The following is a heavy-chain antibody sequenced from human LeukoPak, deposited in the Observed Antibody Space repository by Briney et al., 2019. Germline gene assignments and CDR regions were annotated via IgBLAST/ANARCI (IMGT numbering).Heavy chain of an antibody. CDR3: ASRGYNPSRIRTFDY. J-gene: IGHJ4*02. CDR2: IFYSGST. V-gene: IGHV4-39*07. D-gene: IGHD5-24*01. Sequence: SETLSLTCTVSGGSISSSSYYWGWIRQPPGKGLEWIGSIFYSGSTFYNPSLKSRVTISVDTSKNQFSLKLSSVTAADTAVYYCASRGYNPSRIRTFDYWGQGTLVTVSS. CDR1: GGSISSSSYY.